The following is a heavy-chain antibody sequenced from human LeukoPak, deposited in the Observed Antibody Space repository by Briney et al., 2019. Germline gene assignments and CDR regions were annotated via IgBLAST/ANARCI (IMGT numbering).Heavy chain of an antibody. CDR3: ARAPGYSSSSGGLDP. J-gene: IGHJ5*02. CDR2: INHSGST. Sequence: SETLSLTCAVYGVSFSGYYWSWIRQPPGKGLEWIGEINHSGSTNYNPSLKSRVTISVDTSKNQFSLKLSSVTAADTAVYYCARAPGYSSSSGGLDPWGQGTLVTVSS. D-gene: IGHD6-6*01. CDR1: GVSFSGYY. V-gene: IGHV4-34*01.